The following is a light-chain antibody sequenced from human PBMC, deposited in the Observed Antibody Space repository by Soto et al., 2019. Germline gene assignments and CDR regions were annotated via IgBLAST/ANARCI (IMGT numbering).Light chain of an antibody. CDR1: ESVLFTSNKKNY. J-gene: IGKJ5*01. CDR2: WAS. CDR3: QQYFRLIT. Sequence: DIVMTQSPDSLAVSLGERATINCKSSESVLFTSNKKNYLAWYQQKPGQPPKLLIYWASLRESGVPDRFSGSGSGTDFTLTITSLQAEDVAVYYCQQYFRLITFGQGTRLDIK. V-gene: IGKV4-1*01.